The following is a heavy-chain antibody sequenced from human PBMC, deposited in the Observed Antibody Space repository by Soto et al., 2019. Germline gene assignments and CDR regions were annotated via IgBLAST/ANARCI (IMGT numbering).Heavy chain of an antibody. D-gene: IGHD6-6*01. V-gene: IGHV1-69*06. Sequence: SVKVSCKASGGTFSSYAISWVRQAPGQGLEWMGGIIPIFGTANYAQKFQGRVTITADKSTSTAYMELSSLRSEDTAVYYCARVLAARPPYYYHGMDVWGQGTTVTVSS. CDR2: IIPIFGTA. CDR3: ARVLAARPPYYYHGMDV. CDR1: GGTFSSYA. J-gene: IGHJ6*02.